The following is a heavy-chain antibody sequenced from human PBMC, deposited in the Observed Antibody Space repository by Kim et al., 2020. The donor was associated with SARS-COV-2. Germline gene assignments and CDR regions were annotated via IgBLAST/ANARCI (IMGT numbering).Heavy chain of an antibody. Sequence: SETLSLTCTVSGDSITNRDFYWSWFRQPAGKGLEWVGPKYISVSANYNTSLKSRVAISVDTSKTKFSLELNSVTAADTAIYYCARGHYGSGTNYPPGGWGQGTLGSLSS. J-gene: IGHJ4*02. CDR3: ARGHYGSGTNYPPGG. V-gene: IGHV4-61*02. CDR1: GDSITNRDFY. D-gene: IGHD3-10*01. CDR2: KYISVSA.